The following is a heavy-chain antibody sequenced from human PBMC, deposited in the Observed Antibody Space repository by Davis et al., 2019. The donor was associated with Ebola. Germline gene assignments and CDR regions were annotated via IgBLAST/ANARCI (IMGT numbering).Heavy chain of an antibody. CDR2: ISAYNGNT. Sequence: ASVKVSCKASGYTFTSYGISWVRQAPGQGLEWMGWISAYNGNTNYAQKFQGRVTMTRDTSTSTVYMELSSLRSEDTAVYYCARGVWYGDYDYDYWGQGTLVTVSS. D-gene: IGHD4-17*01. J-gene: IGHJ4*02. V-gene: IGHV1-18*01. CDR1: GYTFTSYG. CDR3: ARGVWYGDYDYDY.